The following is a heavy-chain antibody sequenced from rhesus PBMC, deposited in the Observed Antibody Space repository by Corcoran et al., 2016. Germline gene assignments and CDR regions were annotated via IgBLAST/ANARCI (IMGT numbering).Heavy chain of an antibody. J-gene: IGHJ4*01. CDR1: GGSISSGSYY. CDR3: ARDAYCTSTTCYGFDY. V-gene: IGHV4-122*02. Sequence: QVQLQESGPGLVKPSETLSLPCAVSGGSISSGSYYWRWIRPPPGQGLAWIGNITYSGSTSYNPSRKSRVTISRETSKNQFSLKLSSVTAADTAVYYCARDAYCTSTTCYGFDYWGQGVLVTVSS. CDR2: ITYSGST. D-gene: IGHD2-2*01.